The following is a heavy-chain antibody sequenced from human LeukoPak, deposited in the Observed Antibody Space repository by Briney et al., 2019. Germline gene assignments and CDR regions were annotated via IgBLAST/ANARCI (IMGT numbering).Heavy chain of an antibody. J-gene: IGHJ4*02. CDR3: ARDRYSSSWSSD. CDR1: GYSISSGYY. V-gene: IGHV3-53*05. CDR2: IYSGGST. Sequence: PSETLSLTCTVSGYSISSGYYWGWIRQPPGKGLEWASVIYSGGSTYYADSVKGRFTISRDNSKNTLYLQMNSLRAEDTAVYYCARDRYSSSWSSDWGQGTLVTVSS. D-gene: IGHD6-13*01.